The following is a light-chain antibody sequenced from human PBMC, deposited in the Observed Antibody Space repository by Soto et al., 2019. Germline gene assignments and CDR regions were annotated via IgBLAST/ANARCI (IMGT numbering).Light chain of an antibody. V-gene: IGKV3-20*01. Sequence: EIVLTQSPGTLSLSPGERANLSCRASQSVSSSYLAWYQQKLGQAPRLLIYGASSRATGIPDRFSGSGSGTDFTLTISRLEPEDFAVYYCQQYGISPRTFGQGTKVDIK. J-gene: IGKJ1*01. CDR2: GAS. CDR3: QQYGISPRT. CDR1: QSVSSSY.